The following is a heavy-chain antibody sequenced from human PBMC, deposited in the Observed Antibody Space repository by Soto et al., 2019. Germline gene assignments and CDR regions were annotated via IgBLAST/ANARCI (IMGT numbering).Heavy chain of an antibody. CDR1: GYTFTGHY. CDR3: GRGRSGQIVIFY. Sequence: QVQLVQSGAEVKKPGASVKVSCKTSGYTFTGHYIHWVRQAPQQGPEWMGEIGPESGVTRYAQKFQCRVTMTMDRSITTVYMELKNLSPDDTAVYYCGRGRSGQIVIFYWGQGTPVTVSS. J-gene: IGHJ4*02. CDR2: IGPESGVT. D-gene: IGHD1-26*01. V-gene: IGHV1-2*02.